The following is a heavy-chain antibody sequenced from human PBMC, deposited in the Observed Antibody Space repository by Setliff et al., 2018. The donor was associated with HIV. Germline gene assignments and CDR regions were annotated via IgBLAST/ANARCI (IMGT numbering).Heavy chain of an antibody. D-gene: IGHD6-13*01. Sequence: GGSLRLSCSASGFTFSSYWMHWVRQAPGKGLVWVSRIKSDGSYTSYADSAKGRFTISRDNAKNTLHLQMNSLRAEDTAVYYCVRGLAAAGGYAMDVWGQGTTVTVSS. CDR3: VRGLAAAGGYAMDV. J-gene: IGHJ6*02. CDR1: GFTFSSYW. V-gene: IGHV3-74*01. CDR2: IKSDGSYT.